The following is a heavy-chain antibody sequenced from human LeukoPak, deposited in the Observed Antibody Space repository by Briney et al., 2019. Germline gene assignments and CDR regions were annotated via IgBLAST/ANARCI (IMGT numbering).Heavy chain of an antibody. V-gene: IGHV4-38-2*02. J-gene: IGHJ4*02. CDR1: GYSISSGYY. D-gene: IGHD3-22*01. CDR3: ARESIAAGSKSPDYYDSSGFDY. CDR2: IHHSGST. Sequence: PSETLSLTCSVSGYSISSGYYWGWVRQTPGMGLEWIGSIHHSGSTYYNPTLKSRVTISLDTSKTQISLTLTSVTAAETAVYYCARESIAAGSKSPDYYDSSGFDYWGQGTLVTVSS.